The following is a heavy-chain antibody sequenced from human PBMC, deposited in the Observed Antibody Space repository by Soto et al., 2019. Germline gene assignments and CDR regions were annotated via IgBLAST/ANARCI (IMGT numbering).Heavy chain of an antibody. V-gene: IGHV4-31*03. J-gene: IGHJ4*02. Sequence: QVQLQESGPGLVKPSQTLSLTCTVSGGSISSGGYYWSWIRQHPGKGLEWIGYIYYSGSTYYNPSLKSRVTISVDTSKNQFSLKLSSVTAADTAVYYCARDPRRGYCTNGVCSYFDYWGQGTLVTVSS. CDR1: GGSISSGGYY. D-gene: IGHD2-8*01. CDR2: IYYSGST. CDR3: ARDPRRGYCTNGVCSYFDY.